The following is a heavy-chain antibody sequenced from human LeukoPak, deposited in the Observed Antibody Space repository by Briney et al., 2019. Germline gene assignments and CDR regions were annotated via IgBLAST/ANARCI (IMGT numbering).Heavy chain of an antibody. D-gene: IGHD2-15*01. J-gene: IGHJ5*02. CDR3: AKGHCSGGSCYWFDP. CDR1: GFTFSNYA. Sequence: PGGSLRLSCAASGFTFSNYAVSWVRQAPGKGLEWVSAISGSGVSTYYADSVKGRFTISRDNSKNTLYLQMNSLRGEDTAVYYCAKGHCSGGSCYWFDPWGQGTLVTVSS. CDR2: ISGSGVST. V-gene: IGHV3-23*01.